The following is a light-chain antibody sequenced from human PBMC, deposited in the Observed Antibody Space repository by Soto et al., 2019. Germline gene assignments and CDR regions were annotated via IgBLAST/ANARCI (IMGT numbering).Light chain of an antibody. CDR2: DVS. CDR1: SSDVGGYNY. CDR3: SSYTSSSTLVV. Sequence: QSALTQPASVSGSPGQSITISCTGTSSDVGGYNYVSWYQQHPGKAPKLMIYDVSNRPSGVSNRFSGSKSGNTASLTISGLQAEDEADYCCSSYTSSSTLVVFGTGTKLTVL. V-gene: IGLV2-14*01. J-gene: IGLJ1*01.